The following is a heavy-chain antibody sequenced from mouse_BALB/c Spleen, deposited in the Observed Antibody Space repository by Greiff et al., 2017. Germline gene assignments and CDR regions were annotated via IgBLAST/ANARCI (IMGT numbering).Heavy chain of an antibody. Sequence: VQLKESGAELVKPGASVKLSCTASGFNIKDTYMHWVKQRPEQGLEWIGRIDPANGNTKYDPKFQGKATITADTSSNTAYLQLSSLTSEDTAVYYCARSKYGNWAWFAYWGQGTLVTVSA. V-gene: IGHV14-3*02. CDR1: GFNIKDTY. J-gene: IGHJ3*01. CDR3: ARSKYGNWAWFAY. D-gene: IGHD2-10*02. CDR2: IDPANGNT.